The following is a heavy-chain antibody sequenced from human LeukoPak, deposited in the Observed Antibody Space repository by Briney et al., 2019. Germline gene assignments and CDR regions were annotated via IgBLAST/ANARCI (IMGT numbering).Heavy chain of an antibody. V-gene: IGHV3-48*01. Sequence: GGSLRLSCAASGFTFSSYGMTWVRQAPGKGLEWVSYISSSSSTIYYADSVKGRFTISRDNAKNSLYLQLNSLRAEDTAVYYCARDYPQWELHNWFDPWGQGTLVTVSS. D-gene: IGHD1-26*01. CDR1: GFTFSSYG. CDR2: ISSSSSTI. J-gene: IGHJ5*02. CDR3: ARDYPQWELHNWFDP.